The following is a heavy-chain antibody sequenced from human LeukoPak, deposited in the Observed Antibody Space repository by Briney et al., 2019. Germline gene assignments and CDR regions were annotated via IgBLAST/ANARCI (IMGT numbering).Heavy chain of an antibody. J-gene: IGHJ4*02. V-gene: IGHV3-30-3*01. CDR1: GFTFRSYA. CDR2: ISYDGSNK. D-gene: IGHD3-10*01. CDR3: AKDTAYYYADY. Sequence: PGGSLGLSCGASGFTFRSYAMHWVRQAPGKGLEGVAVISYDGSNKYYADSVKGRFTISRDNSKNTLYLQMNSLRAEDTAVYYCAKDTAYYYADYWGQGTLVTVSS.